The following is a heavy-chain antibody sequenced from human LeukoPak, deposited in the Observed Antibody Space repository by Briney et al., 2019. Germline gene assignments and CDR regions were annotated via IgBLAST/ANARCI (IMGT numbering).Heavy chain of an antibody. CDR2: IHDSGST. D-gene: IGHD3-10*02. CDR1: GASVRSDY. CDR3: ARDRRVVTAHMFVDNRFDP. V-gene: IGHV4-59*02. J-gene: IGHJ5*02. Sequence: SETLSLTCTVSGASVRSDYWTWIRQPPGKGLEWIGYIHDSGSTNYNPSPKSRATISMDTSEDQFSLNLRSVTAADTAIYYCARDRRVVTAHMFVDNRFDPWGQGTLVTVSS.